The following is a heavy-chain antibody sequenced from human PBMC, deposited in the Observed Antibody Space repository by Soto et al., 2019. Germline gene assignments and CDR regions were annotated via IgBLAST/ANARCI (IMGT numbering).Heavy chain of an antibody. CDR3: ASRPSFLGVPAVDY. CDR2: INPNSGGT. V-gene: IGHV1-2*02. Sequence: QVQLVQSGAEVKKPGASVKVSCKASGYTFTGYYMHWVRQAPGQGLEWMGWINPNSGGTYYAQKFQGMVTITRDWSISTDYGELSRLRSDDTAVYYCASRPSFLGVPAVDYWGQGTLVTVSS. D-gene: IGHD2-2*01. CDR1: GYTFTGYY. J-gene: IGHJ4*02.